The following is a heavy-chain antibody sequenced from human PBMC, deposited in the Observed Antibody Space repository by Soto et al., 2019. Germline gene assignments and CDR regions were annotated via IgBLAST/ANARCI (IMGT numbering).Heavy chain of an antibody. J-gene: IGHJ4*02. CDR2: ISAYYGNT. CDR3: ARDRVEMATIRMFDY. Sequence: QVQLVQSGAEVKKPGASVKVSCKASGYTFTSYGISWVRQAPGQGLEWMGWISAYYGNTNYAQSLQGRVTMTTDTSPSTAFMELRSLRSDDTAVYYCARDRVEMATIRMFDYWGQGTLVTVSS. V-gene: IGHV1-18*04. CDR1: GYTFTSYG. D-gene: IGHD5-12*01.